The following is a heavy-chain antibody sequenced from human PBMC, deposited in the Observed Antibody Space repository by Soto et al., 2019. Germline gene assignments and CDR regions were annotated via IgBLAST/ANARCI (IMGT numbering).Heavy chain of an antibody. CDR1: GGSISSSSYY. Sequence: TLSLTCTVSGGSISSSSYYWGWIRQPPGKGLEWIGSIYYSGSTYYNPSLKSRVTISVDTSKNQFSLKLSSVTAADTAVYYCARLHGYCISSSCHGHYAMDVWGQGTTVTVSS. CDR2: IYYSGST. V-gene: IGHV4-39*01. J-gene: IGHJ6*02. D-gene: IGHD2-2*01. CDR3: ARLHGYCISSSCHGHYAMDV.